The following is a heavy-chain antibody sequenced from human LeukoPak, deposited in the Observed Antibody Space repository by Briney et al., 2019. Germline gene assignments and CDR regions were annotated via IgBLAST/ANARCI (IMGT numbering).Heavy chain of an antibody. J-gene: IGHJ3*02. V-gene: IGHV1-2*02. CDR1: GYTFTGYY. CDR3: AIMGDTFDI. Sequence: ASVKVSCKASGYTFTGYYMHWVRQAPGQGLEWMGSINPDNADTNYAQNFQGRVTMTRDTSLNTAYMDLSRLRSDDTAVYYCAIMGDTFDIWGQGTIVTVSS. D-gene: IGHD2-8*01. CDR2: INPDNADT.